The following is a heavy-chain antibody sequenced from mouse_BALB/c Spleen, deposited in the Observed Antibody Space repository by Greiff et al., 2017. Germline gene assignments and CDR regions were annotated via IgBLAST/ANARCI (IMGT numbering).Heavy chain of an antibody. CDR2: IYPGNVNT. Sequence: QVQLQQSGPELVKPGASVRISCKASGYTFTSYYIHWVKQRPGQGLEWIGWIYPGNVNTNYNEKFKGKATFTADTSSNTAYMQLSSLTSEDSAVYYCTRKDGYYEAWFAYWGQGTLVTVSA. CDR3: TRKDGYYEAWFAY. J-gene: IGHJ3*01. D-gene: IGHD2-3*01. CDR1: GYTFTSYY. V-gene: IGHV1-66*01.